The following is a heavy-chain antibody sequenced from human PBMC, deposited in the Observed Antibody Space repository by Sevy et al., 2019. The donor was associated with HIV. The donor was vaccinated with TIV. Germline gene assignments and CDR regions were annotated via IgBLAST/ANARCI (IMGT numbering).Heavy chain of an antibody. D-gene: IGHD2-15*01. CDR2: IYFRGNT. J-gene: IGHJ4*02. CDR1: GGSISYYY. V-gene: IGHV4-59*08. CDR3: ARHLEARSARPMFDY. Sequence: SETLSLTCTVSGGSISYYYWSWSRQTPGKGLEWIGYIYFRGNTKYNPSLESRVTISVDTSKNQFSLKMKSVTAADTAVYYCARHLEARSARPMFDYWGQGALVTVSS.